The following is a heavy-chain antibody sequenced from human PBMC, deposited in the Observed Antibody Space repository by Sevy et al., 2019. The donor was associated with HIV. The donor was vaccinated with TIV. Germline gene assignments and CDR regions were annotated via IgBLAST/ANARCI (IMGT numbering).Heavy chain of an antibody. J-gene: IGHJ3*02. V-gene: IGHV3-23*01. CDR1: GFTFSSNA. CDR3: AKDQDRSDYYDAFDI. CDR2: ISGTGANT. D-gene: IGHD3-22*01. Sequence: GGSLRLSCAASGFTFSSNAMSWVRQAPGKGLEWVSTISGTGANTYYADSVKGRFTISRDISKNTLYLQMNSLRVEDTAVYYCAKDQDRSDYYDAFDIWGQGTMVTVSS.